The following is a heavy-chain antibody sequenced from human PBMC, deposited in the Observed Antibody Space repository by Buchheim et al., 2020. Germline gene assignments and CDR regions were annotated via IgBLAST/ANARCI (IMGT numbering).Heavy chain of an antibody. CDR2: IIPILGIA. D-gene: IGHD1-7*01. J-gene: IGHJ4*02. V-gene: IGHV1-69*09. CDR1: GYTFTGNY. CDR3: ARDLGVGSGTTGKGI. Sequence: QVQLVQSGAEVKKPGASVKVSCKASGYTFTGNYVHWVRLAPGQGLEWMGRIIPILGIANYAQKFQGRVTITADKSTSTAYMELSSLRSEDTAVYYCARDLGVGSGTTGKGIWGQGTL.